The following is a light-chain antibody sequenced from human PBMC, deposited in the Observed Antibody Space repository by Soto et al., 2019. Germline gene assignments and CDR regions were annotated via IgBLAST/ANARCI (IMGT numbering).Light chain of an antibody. J-gene: IGLJ1*01. Sequence: QSALTQPASVSGSPGQSITISCTGTSSDVGSYNLVSWYQQHPGKAPKVMIYESSKRPSGVSNRFSGSKSGNTASLTISGLQAEDEADYYCFSYAGSSTYVFGTGTKLTVL. CDR1: SSDVGSYNL. CDR2: ESS. V-gene: IGLV2-23*01. CDR3: FSYAGSSTYV.